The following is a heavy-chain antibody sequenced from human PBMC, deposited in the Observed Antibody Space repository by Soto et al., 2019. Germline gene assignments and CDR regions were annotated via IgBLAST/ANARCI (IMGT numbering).Heavy chain of an antibody. V-gene: IGHV3-23*01. J-gene: IGHJ4*02. CDR3: AKARMITFGGVIVPFDY. D-gene: IGHD3-16*02. Sequence: GGSLRLSCAASGFTFSSYAMSWVRQAPGKGLEWVSAISGSGGSTYYADSVKGRFTISRDNSKNTLYLQMNSLRAEDTAVYYCAKARMITFGGVIVPFDYWGQGTLVTVSS. CDR2: ISGSGGST. CDR1: GFTFSSYA.